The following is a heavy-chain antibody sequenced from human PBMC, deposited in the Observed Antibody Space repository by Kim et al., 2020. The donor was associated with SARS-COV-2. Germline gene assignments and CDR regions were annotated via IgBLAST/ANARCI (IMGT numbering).Heavy chain of an antibody. J-gene: IGHJ4*02. Sequence: YAEPVKGRFTISRDDSKNTLYLQMNSLKTEDTAVYYCTTVPMVRGIIIPYWGQGTLVTVSS. V-gene: IGHV3-15*01. CDR3: TTVPMVRGIIIPY. D-gene: IGHD3-10*01.